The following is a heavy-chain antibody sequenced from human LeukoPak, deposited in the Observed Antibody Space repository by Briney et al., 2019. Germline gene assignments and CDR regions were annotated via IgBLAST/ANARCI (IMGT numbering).Heavy chain of an antibody. CDR3: ARNAVRGLNWFDP. Sequence: SVGSLRLSCAASGFTFSSYWMSWVRQAPGKGLEWGANIKQDGSEKYDVVSVEGRFTISRDNAKNSLYLQMNSLRAEDTAVYYCARNAVRGLNWFDPWGQGTLVTVSS. D-gene: IGHD3-10*01. J-gene: IGHJ5*02. V-gene: IGHV3-7*01. CDR1: GFTFSSYW. CDR2: IKQDGSEK.